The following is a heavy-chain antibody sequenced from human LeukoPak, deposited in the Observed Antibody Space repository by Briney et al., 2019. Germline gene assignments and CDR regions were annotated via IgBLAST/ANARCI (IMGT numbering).Heavy chain of an antibody. CDR3: ARKGAGNIDY. V-gene: IGHV4-59*01. J-gene: IGHJ4*02. D-gene: IGHD4-23*01. Sequence: PSETLSLTCTVSGGSISSYYWSWIRQPPGKGLEWIGYIYYSGSTNYNPSLKSRVTISVDTSKNQFSLNLSSVTAAGTAMYYCARKGAGNIDYWGQGTLVTVSS. CDR1: GGSISSYY. CDR2: IYYSGST.